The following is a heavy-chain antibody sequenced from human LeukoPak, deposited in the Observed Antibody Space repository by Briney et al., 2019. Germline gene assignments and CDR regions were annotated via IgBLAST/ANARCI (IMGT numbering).Heavy chain of an antibody. D-gene: IGHD4-17*01. V-gene: IGHV3-23*01. CDR1: GFTFSSYA. CDR2: ISGSGGST. J-gene: IGHJ4*02. Sequence: GGSLRLSCAASGFTFSSYAMSWVRQAPGKGLEWVSAISGSGGSTYYADSVKGRFTISRDNSKNTLYLQMNSLRAEDTAVYYCARGPDYGDYGVLGYWGQGTLVTVSS. CDR3: ARGPDYGDYGVLGY.